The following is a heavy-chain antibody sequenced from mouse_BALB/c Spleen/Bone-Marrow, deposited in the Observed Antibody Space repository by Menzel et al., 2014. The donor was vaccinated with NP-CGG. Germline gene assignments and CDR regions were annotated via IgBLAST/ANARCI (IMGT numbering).Heavy chain of an antibody. V-gene: IGHV1-63*01. CDR2: IYPGGGHI. D-gene: IGHD2-3*01. CDR1: GYAFTNYW. J-gene: IGHJ4*01. CDR3: ARRDYDGYPYALDY. Sequence: QVQLQQSGAELVRPGTSVKISCKASGYAFTNYWLGWVKQRPGHGLEWLGNIYPGGGHIYYNEKFKGKTTLTADKSSSTAYMQLSSLTSEDSAVYFCARRDYDGYPYALDYWGQGTSVTVSS.